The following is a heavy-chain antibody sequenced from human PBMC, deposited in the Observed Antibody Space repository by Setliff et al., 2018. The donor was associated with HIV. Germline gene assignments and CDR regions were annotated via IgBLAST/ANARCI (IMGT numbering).Heavy chain of an antibody. CDR3: ARGDPRRGYSYGPEYMDV. CDR1: GYNFTTYD. V-gene: IGHV1-8*02. CDR2: MNPNSGNT. D-gene: IGHD5-18*01. J-gene: IGHJ6*03. Sequence: GASVKVSCKASGYNFTTYDINWVRQATGQGLEWMGWMNPNSGNTGYAQKFQGRVTMTRNTSISTVYMEMSSLRSEDTAMYYCARGDPRRGYSYGPEYMDVWGKGTTVTVSS.